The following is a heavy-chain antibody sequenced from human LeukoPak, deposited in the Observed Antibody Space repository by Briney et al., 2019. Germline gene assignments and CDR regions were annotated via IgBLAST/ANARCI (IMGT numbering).Heavy chain of an antibody. V-gene: IGHV4-59*01. CDR3: ARDSYSYGLGNN. J-gene: IGHJ4*02. D-gene: IGHD5-18*01. CDR1: GGSISSYY. CDR2: IYYSGST. Sequence: SETLSLTCTVSGGSISSYYWSWIRQPPGKGLEWIGYIYYSGSTNYNPSLKSRVTISVDTSKNQFSLKLSSVTAADTAVYYCARDSYSYGLGNNWGQGTLVTVSS.